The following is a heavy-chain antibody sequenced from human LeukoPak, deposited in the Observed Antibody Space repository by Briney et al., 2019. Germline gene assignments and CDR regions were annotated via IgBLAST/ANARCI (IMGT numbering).Heavy chain of an antibody. J-gene: IGHJ4*02. D-gene: IGHD3-3*01. Sequence: PSETLSLTCAVSGGSISSGGYSWSWIRQPPGKGLEWIGYIYHSGSTYYNPSLKSRVIISVDTSKNQFSLKLTSVTAADTAVYYCARGASAGSVDYWGQGTLVTVSS. V-gene: IGHV4-30-2*01. CDR1: GGSISSGGYS. CDR2: IYHSGST. CDR3: ARGASAGSVDY.